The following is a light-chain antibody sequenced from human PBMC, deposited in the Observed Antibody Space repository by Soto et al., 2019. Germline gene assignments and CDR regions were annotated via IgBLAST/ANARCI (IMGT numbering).Light chain of an antibody. CDR1: RTIGTN. CDR2: KTS. Sequence: IVMTQSPATVSVSPGESTSLSCRASRTIGTNLGWYQQKPGQAPRLLISKTSNRATGVPARFSGSGSGTEFTLTITSLQSEDIAVYCKQYAAWPLTFGGGTKVDIK. CDR3: KQYAAWPLT. V-gene: IGKV3-15*01. J-gene: IGKJ4*01.